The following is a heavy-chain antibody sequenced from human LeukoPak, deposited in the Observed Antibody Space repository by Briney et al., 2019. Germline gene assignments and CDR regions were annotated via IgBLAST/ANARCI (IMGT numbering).Heavy chain of an antibody. D-gene: IGHD6-6*01. CDR3: ARDHARWFDP. Sequence: SETLSLTCTVSGGSISSGGYYWSWIRQPAGKGLEWIGRIYTSGSTNYNPSLKSRVTISVDTSKNQFSLKLSSVTAADTAVYYCARDHARWFDPWGQGTLVTVSS. J-gene: IGHJ5*02. CDR1: GGSISSGGYY. CDR2: IYTSGST. V-gene: IGHV4-61*02.